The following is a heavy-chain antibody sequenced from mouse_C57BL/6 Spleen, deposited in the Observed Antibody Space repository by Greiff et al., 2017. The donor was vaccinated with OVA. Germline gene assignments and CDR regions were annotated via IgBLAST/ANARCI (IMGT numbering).Heavy chain of an antibody. CDR1: GYTFTSYW. V-gene: IGHV1-69*01. D-gene: IGHD2-3*01. CDR2: IDPSDSYT. Sequence: VQLQQPGAELVMPGASVKLSCKASGYTFTSYWMHWVKQRPGQGLEWIGEIDPSDSYTNYNQKFKGKSTLTVDKSSSTAYMQLSSLTSEDSAVYYGARGEEDGYYYWGQGTLVTVSA. CDR3: ARGEEDGYYY. J-gene: IGHJ3*01.